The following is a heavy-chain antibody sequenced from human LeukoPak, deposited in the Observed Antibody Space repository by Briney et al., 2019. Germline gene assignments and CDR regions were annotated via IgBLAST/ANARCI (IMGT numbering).Heavy chain of an antibody. CDR1: GFTFSSYS. Sequence: GRCLRLSCVPAGFTFSSYSMHWVSQAPGRGLGYVSSISSIGGRTYYANFVKGRFSISRDHSKNPLDLQMGSLRAEDTAVYYCARDLVLYNWTAYFDYWGQGTLVTVSS. CDR3: ARDLVLYNWTAYFDY. V-gene: IGHV3-64*01. D-gene: IGHD1-20*01. CDR2: ISSIGGRT. J-gene: IGHJ4*02.